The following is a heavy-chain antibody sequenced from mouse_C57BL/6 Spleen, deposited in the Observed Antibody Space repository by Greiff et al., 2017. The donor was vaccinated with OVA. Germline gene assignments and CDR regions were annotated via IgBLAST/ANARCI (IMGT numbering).Heavy chain of an antibody. Sequence: VQLQQPGAELVKPGASVKLSCKASGYTFTSYWMQWVKQRPGQGLEWIGEIDPSDSYTNYNQKFKGKATLTVDTSSSTAYMQLSSLTSEDSAVYYCARRTELGRFDYWGQGTTLTVSS. D-gene: IGHD4-1*01. V-gene: IGHV1-50*01. CDR2: IDPSDSYT. CDR3: ARRTELGRFDY. CDR1: GYTFTSYW. J-gene: IGHJ2*01.